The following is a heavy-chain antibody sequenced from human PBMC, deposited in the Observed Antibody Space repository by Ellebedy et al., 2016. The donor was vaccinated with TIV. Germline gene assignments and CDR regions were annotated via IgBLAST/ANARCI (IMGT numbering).Heavy chain of an antibody. V-gene: IGHV3-53*01. Sequence: GESLKISCTTSGITFSNAWMSWVRQAPGKGLDWVSVIYSGGNTYYADSVKGRFTISRDNSKNTLYLQMNSLRAEDTAVYYCACHRFGERAFDLWGQGTLVTVSS. D-gene: IGHD3-10*01. CDR3: ACHRFGERAFDL. J-gene: IGHJ3*01. CDR1: GITFSNAW. CDR2: IYSGGNT.